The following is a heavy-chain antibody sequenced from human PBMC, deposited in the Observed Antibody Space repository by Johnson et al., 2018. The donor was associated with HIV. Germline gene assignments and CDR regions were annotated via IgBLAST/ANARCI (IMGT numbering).Heavy chain of an antibody. CDR1: GFSFNDYY. CDR2: ISASGGST. CDR3: AKDWVYYSTPHAFDI. J-gene: IGHJ3*02. D-gene: IGHD3-10*01. V-gene: IGHV3-23*04. Sequence: MQLVESGGGLVQPGGSLRLSCAASGFSFNDYYMSWIRQAPGKGLEWVSSISASGGSTYYADSVKGRFTISRDNSKNTLYLQMNSLRAEDTAVYYCAKDWVYYSTPHAFDIWGQGTMVTVSS.